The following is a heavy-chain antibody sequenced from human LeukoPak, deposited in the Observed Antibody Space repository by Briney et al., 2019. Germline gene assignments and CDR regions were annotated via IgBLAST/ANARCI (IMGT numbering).Heavy chain of an antibody. CDR1: GGSISSGDYY. Sequence: SQTLSLTCTVSGGSISSGDYYWGWIRQPPGKGLEWIGSIYYSGSTYYNPSLKSRVTISVDTSKNQISLKLSSVTAADTAVYYCASPPAGLGGYFHYWGQGTLVTVSS. D-gene: IGHD6-19*01. V-gene: IGHV4-39*01. CDR2: IYYSGST. J-gene: IGHJ4*02. CDR3: ASPPAGLGGYFHY.